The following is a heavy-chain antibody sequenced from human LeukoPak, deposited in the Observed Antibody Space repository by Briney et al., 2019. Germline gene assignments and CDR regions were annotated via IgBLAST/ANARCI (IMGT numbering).Heavy chain of an antibody. CDR2: IYDSGST. Sequence: PSETLSLTCTVSGGSISTFYWSWIRQPPGKGLEWIGYIYDSGSTKYNPSLKSRVTISVDTSKSQFSLKLSSVTAADTAVYYCARLYSGNYFDYWGQGTLATVSS. V-gene: IGHV4-59*08. CDR3: ARLYSGNYFDY. D-gene: IGHD1-26*01. J-gene: IGHJ4*02. CDR1: GGSISTFY.